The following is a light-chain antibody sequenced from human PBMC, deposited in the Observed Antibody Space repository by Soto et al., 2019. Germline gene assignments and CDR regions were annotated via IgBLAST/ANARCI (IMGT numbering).Light chain of an antibody. J-gene: IGLJ1*01. Sequence: QSVLTQPASMSGSPGQSVTISCAGTSNDIGGYNYVSWYQHHSGTAPKLIIYDVSSRPSGVSHRFSGSKSGNTASLTISGLQAEDEADYYCSSFSVASPLFGTGTKVTVL. CDR3: SSFSVASPL. V-gene: IGLV2-14*01. CDR1: SNDIGGYNY. CDR2: DVS.